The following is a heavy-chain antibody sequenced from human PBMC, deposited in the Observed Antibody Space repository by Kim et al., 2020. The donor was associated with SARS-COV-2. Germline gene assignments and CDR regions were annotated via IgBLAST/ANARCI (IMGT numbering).Heavy chain of an antibody. D-gene: IGHD3-9*01. Sequence: SETLSLTCAVYGGSFSGYSWSWIRRPPGRGLEWIGEVNHSGSTRFHPSLRSRVTISMDKSTNQFSLVMTSVSAADTAIYYCARRARLSYDTLTANLEGDWFDPGGQGALVIVSS. CDR3: ARRARLSYDTLTANLEGDWFDP. CDR2: VNHSGST. J-gene: IGHJ5*02. V-gene: IGHV4-34*01. CDR1: GGSFSGYS.